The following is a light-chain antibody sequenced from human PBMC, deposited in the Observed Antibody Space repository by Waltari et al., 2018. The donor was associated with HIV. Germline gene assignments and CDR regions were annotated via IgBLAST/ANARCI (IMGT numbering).Light chain of an antibody. Sequence: DIVMTKSPDSLSVSLGERATIRCKSSQNLLKSSNKKNHLAWYQHRPRQPPKLLISWASTRESGVPDRFSGSGSGTDFTLTISSLQAEDVAVYYCQQYYNLLPTFGPGTKVDIK. CDR3: QQYYNLLPT. V-gene: IGKV4-1*01. J-gene: IGKJ3*01. CDR1: QNLLKSSNKKNH. CDR2: WAS.